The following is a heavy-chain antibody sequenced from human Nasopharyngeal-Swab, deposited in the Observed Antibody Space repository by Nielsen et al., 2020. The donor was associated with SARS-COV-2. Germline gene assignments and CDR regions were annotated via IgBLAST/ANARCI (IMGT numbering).Heavy chain of an antibody. CDR1: GFTFSSYW. CDR2: IKQDGSEK. CDR3: AREGSSGWYPVRVSFDI. Sequence: GESLKISCAASGFTFSSYWMSWVRQAPGKGLEWVANIKQDGSEKYYADSVKGRFTISRDNAKNSLYLQMNSLRAEDTAVYYCAREGSSGWYPVRVSFDIWGQGTMVTVSS. D-gene: IGHD6-19*01. V-gene: IGHV3-7*01. J-gene: IGHJ3*02.